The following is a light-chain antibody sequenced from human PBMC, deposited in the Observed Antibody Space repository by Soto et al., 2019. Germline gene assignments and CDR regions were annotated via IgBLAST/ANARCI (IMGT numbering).Light chain of an antibody. V-gene: IGKV3D-15*01. Sequence: IVMTQSPATLSVSPGERSTLSCSSSQSVSSNLAWYQQKPGQAPRLLIYGASTRATGIPARFSGSGSGTEFTLTISSLQSEDFAVYYCQQYNNWPAITFGQGTRLEIK. J-gene: IGKJ5*01. CDR1: QSVSSN. CDR3: QQYNNWPAIT. CDR2: GAS.